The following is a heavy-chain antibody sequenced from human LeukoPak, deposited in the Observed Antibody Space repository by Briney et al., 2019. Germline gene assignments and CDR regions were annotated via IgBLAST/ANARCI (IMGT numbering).Heavy chain of an antibody. CDR2: IYYSGST. J-gene: IGHJ4*02. CDR1: GASITSTSHY. CDR3: ARMHGYNYAFCY. V-gene: IGHV4-39*01. D-gene: IGHD5-18*01. Sequence: SETLSLTCTVSGASITSTSHYWGWIRQPPGKGLECIGTIYYSGSTYYNPSLKSRVTISVDTSKNQYSLRLSSVTAADTAVYYCARMHGYNYAFCYWGQGTLVTVPS.